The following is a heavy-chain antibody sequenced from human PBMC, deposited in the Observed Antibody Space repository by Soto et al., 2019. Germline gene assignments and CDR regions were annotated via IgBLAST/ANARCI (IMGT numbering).Heavy chain of an antibody. CDR1: GGTFSSYA. D-gene: IGHD2-2*01. Sequence: QVQLVQSGAEVKKPGSSVTVSCKASGGTFSSYAISWVRQAPGQGLEWMGGIIPIFGTANYAQKFQGRVTITADESTSTAYMELSSLRSEDTAVYYCATDPGYCSSTSCQYYYYYYGMDVWGQGTTVTVSS. CDR2: IIPIFGTA. J-gene: IGHJ6*02. CDR3: ATDPGYCSSTSCQYYYYYYGMDV. V-gene: IGHV1-69*01.